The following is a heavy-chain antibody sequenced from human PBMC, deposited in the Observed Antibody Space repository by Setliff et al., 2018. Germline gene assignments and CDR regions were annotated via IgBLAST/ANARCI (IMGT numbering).Heavy chain of an antibody. CDR1: GYTFTNYY. CDR3: ARGSRSWGPRDYYYMDV. Sequence: ASVKVSCKASGYTFTNYYIHWVRQAPGQGLEWMGRINPYNGKTEHAQMFQGRVTMATDRTTNTAYMELRSLKSDDTAVYYCARGSRSWGPRDYYYMDVWGQGTTVTVSS. J-gene: IGHJ6*03. V-gene: IGHV1-18*04. D-gene: IGHD2-2*01. CDR2: INPYNGKT.